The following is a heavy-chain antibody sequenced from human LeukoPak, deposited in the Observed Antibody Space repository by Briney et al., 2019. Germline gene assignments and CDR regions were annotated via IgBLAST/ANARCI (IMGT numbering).Heavy chain of an antibody. CDR1: GFTFSSYG. CDR2: ISYDGSNK. Sequence: GRSLRLSCAASGFTFSSYGMHWVRQAPGKGLEWVAVISYDGSNKYYADSVKGRFTISRDNSKNTLYPQMNSLRAEDTAVYYCAKILESTTLGDAFDTWGQGTMVTVSS. J-gene: IGHJ3*02. D-gene: IGHD4-17*01. V-gene: IGHV3-30*18. CDR3: AKILESTTLGDAFDT.